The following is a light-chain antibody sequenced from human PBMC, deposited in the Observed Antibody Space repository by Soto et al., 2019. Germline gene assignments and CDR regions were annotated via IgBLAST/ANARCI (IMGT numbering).Light chain of an antibody. V-gene: IGKV1-39*01. J-gene: IGKJ2*03. CDR2: AAS. CDR3: QQSYSTWYS. Sequence: DIQMTQSPSSLSASVGDTVTITCRASHNISRFLNWYQQRPWKAPKLLIYAASTLQSGVPPKFSGSGSVTDFTLTITTLQPEDFATYYCQQSYSTWYSFGQGTKLEIK. CDR1: HNISRF.